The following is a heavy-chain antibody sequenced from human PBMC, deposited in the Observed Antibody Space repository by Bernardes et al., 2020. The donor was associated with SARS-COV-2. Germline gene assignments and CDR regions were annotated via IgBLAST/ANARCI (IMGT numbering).Heavy chain of an antibody. V-gene: IGHV1-2*04. CDR2: INPNSGGT. CDR1: GYTFTGYY. Sequence: ASVKVSCKASGYTFTGYYMHWVRQAPGQGLEWMGWINPNSGGTNYAQKFQGWVTMTRDTSISTAYMELSRLRSDDTAVYYCARGAAEVLLASDYWGQGTLVTVSS. D-gene: IGHD2-8*01. CDR3: ARGAAEVLLASDY. J-gene: IGHJ4*02.